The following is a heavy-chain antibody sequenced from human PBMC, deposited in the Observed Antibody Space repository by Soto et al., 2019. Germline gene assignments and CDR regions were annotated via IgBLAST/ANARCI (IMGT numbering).Heavy chain of an antibody. CDR1: GGSISSYY. D-gene: IGHD6-13*01. CDR3: ARAAAGTDTALDY. J-gene: IGHJ4*02. Sequence: SETLSLTCTVSGGSISSYYWSWIRQPPGKGLEWIGYIYYSGSTNYNPSLKSRVTISVDTSKNQFSLKLSSVTAAGTAVYYCARAAAGTDTALDYWGQGTLVTVPQ. V-gene: IGHV4-59*01. CDR2: IYYSGST.